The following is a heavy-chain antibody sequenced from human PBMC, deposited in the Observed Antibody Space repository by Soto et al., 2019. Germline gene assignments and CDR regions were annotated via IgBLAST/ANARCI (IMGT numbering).Heavy chain of an antibody. CDR3: VRVSVPAATNWFDP. J-gene: IGHJ5*02. Sequence: QVQLVQSGAEVKKPGSSVKVSCKASGGTFSSYGISWVRQAPGQGLEWMGGIIPIFGTANYAQKLQGRVTVTADECTSTVYLELSSLRSEDTAVYYSVRVSVPAATNWFDPCGPGGPVTVSS. V-gene: IGHV1-69*12. D-gene: IGHD2-2*01. CDR1: GGTFSSYG. CDR2: IIPIFGTA.